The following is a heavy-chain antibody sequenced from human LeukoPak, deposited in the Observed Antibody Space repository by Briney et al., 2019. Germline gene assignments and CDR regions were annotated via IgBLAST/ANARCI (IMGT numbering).Heavy chain of an antibody. CDR2: INHSGST. Sequence: SETLSLTCAVYGGSFSGYYWSWIRQPPGKGLEWIGEINHSGSTNYNPSLKSRVTISVDTSKNQFSLKLSSVTAADTAVYYCARHRTYYYGSGIYNWFDPWGQGTLVTVSS. CDR1: GGSFSGYY. CDR3: ARHRTYYYGSGIYNWFDP. J-gene: IGHJ5*02. V-gene: IGHV4-34*01. D-gene: IGHD3-10*01.